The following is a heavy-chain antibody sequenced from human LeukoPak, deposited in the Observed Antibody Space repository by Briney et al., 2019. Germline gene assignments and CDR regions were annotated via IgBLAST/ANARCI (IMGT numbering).Heavy chain of an antibody. J-gene: IGHJ6*02. Sequence: GGSPRISCAASGFTVITNYMTWVRQAPGKGLEWVSVISSGSSTYYADSVKGRFTISRDNSKNTVYLQMNSLRAEDTAVYYCARASPADYYGMDVWAQGTTVTVP. CDR2: ISSGSST. V-gene: IGHV3-66*01. CDR3: ARASPADYYGMDV. CDR1: GFTVITNY. D-gene: IGHD6-6*01.